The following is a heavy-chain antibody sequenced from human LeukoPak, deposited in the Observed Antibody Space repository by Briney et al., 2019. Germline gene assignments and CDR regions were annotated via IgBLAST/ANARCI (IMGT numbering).Heavy chain of an antibody. CDR1: GGSISSYY. Sequence: PSETLSLTCTVSGGSISSYYWSWIRQPPGKGLEWIGYIYYSGSTNYNPSPKSRVTISVDTSKNQFSLKLSSVTAADTAVYYCARSKDILTGYCFDYWGRGTLVTVSS. J-gene: IGHJ4*02. V-gene: IGHV4-59*01. CDR3: ARSKDILTGYCFDY. CDR2: IYYSGST. D-gene: IGHD3-9*01.